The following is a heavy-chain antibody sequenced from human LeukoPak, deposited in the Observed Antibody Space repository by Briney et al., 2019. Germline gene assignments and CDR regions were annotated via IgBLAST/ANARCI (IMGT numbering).Heavy chain of an antibody. CDR3: ARAGRFGELLPGSNDY. V-gene: IGHV1-2*02. CDR1: GYTFTGYY. J-gene: IGHJ4*02. Sequence: ASVKVSCKASGYTFTGYYMHWVRQAPGQGLEWMGWINPNSGGTNYAQKFQGRVTMTRDTSISTAYMELSRLRSGDTAVYYCARAGRFGELLPGSNDYWGQGTLVTVSS. D-gene: IGHD3-10*01. CDR2: INPNSGGT.